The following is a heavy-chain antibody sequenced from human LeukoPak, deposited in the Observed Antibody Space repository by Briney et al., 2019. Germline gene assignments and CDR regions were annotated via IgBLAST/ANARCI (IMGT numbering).Heavy chain of an antibody. CDR1: GFTFSSYG. V-gene: IGHV3-30*03. D-gene: IGHD3-22*01. CDR3: ARALYDSSGYYYIGAFDI. CDR2: ISYDGSNK. J-gene: IGHJ3*02. Sequence: GRSLRLSCVASGFTFSSYGMHWVRQAPGKGLEWVAVISYDGSNKYYADSVKGRFTISRDNSKNTLYLQMNSLRAEDTAVYYCARALYDSSGYYYIGAFDIWGQGTMVTVSS.